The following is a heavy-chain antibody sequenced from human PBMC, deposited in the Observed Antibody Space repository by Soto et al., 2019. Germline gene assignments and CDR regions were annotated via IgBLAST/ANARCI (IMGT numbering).Heavy chain of an antibody. CDR2: IKSKTDGGTT. CDR1: GFTFSNAW. CDR3: TTEIVVVPALGSADDY. Sequence: EVQLVESGGGLVKPGGSLRLSCAAPGFTFSNAWMSWVRQAPGKGLEWVGRIKSKTDGGTTDYAAPVKGRFTISRDDSKNTLYLQMNSLKTEDTAVYYCTTEIVVVPALGSADDYWGQGTLVTVSS. V-gene: IGHV3-15*01. D-gene: IGHD2-2*01. J-gene: IGHJ4*02.